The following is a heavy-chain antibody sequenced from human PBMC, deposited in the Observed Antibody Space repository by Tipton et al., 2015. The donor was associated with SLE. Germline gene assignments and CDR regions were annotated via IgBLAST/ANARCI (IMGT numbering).Heavy chain of an antibody. CDR3: VRLELPATKADY. CDR2: IYHSGTT. D-gene: IGHD5-24*01. V-gene: IGHV4-38-2*02. J-gene: IGHJ4*02. Sequence: TLSLTCTVSAGSISGYYWGWIRQPPGKGLEWLGTIYHSGTTYYNPSLKSRLTLSIDTSKNQFSLKLSSVTAADTAVYYCVRLELPATKADYWGPGTLVTVSS. CDR1: AGSISGYY.